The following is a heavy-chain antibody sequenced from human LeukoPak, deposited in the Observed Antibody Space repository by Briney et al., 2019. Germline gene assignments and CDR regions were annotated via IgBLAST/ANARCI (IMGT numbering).Heavy chain of an antibody. CDR2: IKQHGSEK. CDR1: GFTFSTYW. D-gene: IGHD5-24*01. J-gene: IGHJ4*02. V-gene: IGHV3-7*01. Sequence: PGGSLRLSCAASGFTFSTYWMSWVRQAPGKGLEWVANIKQHGSEKYYVDSVKGRFTISRDNAKNSLYLQMNSLRAEDTAVYYCAKDGVMAGHYLDYWGQGTLVTVSS. CDR3: AKDGVMAGHYLDY.